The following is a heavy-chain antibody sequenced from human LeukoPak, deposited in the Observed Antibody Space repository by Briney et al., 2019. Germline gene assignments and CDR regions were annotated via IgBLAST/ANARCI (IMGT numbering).Heavy chain of an antibody. V-gene: IGHV3-21*01. D-gene: IGHD3-9*01. CDR1: GFTFSSYS. J-gene: IGHJ6*02. CDR2: ISSSSSHI. CDR3: ARDLLGVLRYFDWPRDYYYGMDV. Sequence: GGSLRLSCAASGFTFSSYSMNWVRQAPGKGLEWVSSISSSSSHIYYADSVKGRFTISRDNAKNSLYLQMNSVRAEDTAVYYCARDLLGVLRYFDWPRDYYYGMDVWGQGTTVTVSS.